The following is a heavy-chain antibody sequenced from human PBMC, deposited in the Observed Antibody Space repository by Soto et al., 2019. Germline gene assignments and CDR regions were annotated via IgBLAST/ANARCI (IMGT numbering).Heavy chain of an antibody. CDR1: GFTFSDHY. J-gene: IGHJ3*02. V-gene: IGHV3-72*01. CDR2: TRNKANSYTT. Sequence: GGSLRLSCAASGFTFSDHYMDWVRQAPGKGLEWVGRTRNKANSYTTEYAASVKGRFTISRDDSKNSLYLQMNSLKTEETAVYYCASGSYYDAFDIWGQGTMVTVSS. D-gene: IGHD1-26*01. CDR3: ASGSYYDAFDI.